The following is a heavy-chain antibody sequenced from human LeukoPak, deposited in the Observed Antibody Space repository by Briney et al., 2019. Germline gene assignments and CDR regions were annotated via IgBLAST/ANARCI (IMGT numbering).Heavy chain of an antibody. CDR1: GFTFSSYA. CDR3: AKGRSYSSGWFDY. CDR2: ISGSGGST. J-gene: IGHJ4*02. V-gene: IGHV3-23*01. D-gene: IGHD6-19*01. Sequence: GGSLRLSCAASGFTFSSYAMSWVRQAPGRGLEWVSAISGSGGSTYYADSVKGRFTISRDNSKNTLYLQMNSLRAEDTAVYYCAKGRSYSSGWFDYWGQGTLVTVSS.